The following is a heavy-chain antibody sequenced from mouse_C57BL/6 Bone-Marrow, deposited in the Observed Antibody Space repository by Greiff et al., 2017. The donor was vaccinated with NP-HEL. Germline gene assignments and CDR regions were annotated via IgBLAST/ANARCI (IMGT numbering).Heavy chain of an antibody. Sequence: LVESGAELVMPGASVKLSCKASGYTFTSYWMHWVKQRPGQGLEWIGEIDPSDSYTNYNQKFTGKSTLTVDKSSSTAYMQRSSLTSEDSAVYYCARDYYGSSWDYWGQGTTLTVSS. D-gene: IGHD1-1*01. CDR2: IDPSDSYT. CDR1: GYTFTSYW. V-gene: IGHV1-69*01. J-gene: IGHJ2*01. CDR3: ARDYYGSSWDY.